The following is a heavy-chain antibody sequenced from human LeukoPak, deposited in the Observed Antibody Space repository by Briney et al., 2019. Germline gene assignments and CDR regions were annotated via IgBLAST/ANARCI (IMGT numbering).Heavy chain of an antibody. CDR2: IISSSSYI. CDR1: GFTFSSYS. D-gene: IGHD3-22*01. V-gene: IGHV3-21*01. J-gene: IGHJ4*02. CDR3: ARAGLNYDSSGSLSY. Sequence: GGSLRLSCAASGFTFSSYSMNWVRQAPGKGLEWVSSIISSSSYIYYADSVKGRFTISRDNAKNSLYLQMNSLRAEDTAVYYCARAGLNYDSSGSLSYWGQGTLVTVSS.